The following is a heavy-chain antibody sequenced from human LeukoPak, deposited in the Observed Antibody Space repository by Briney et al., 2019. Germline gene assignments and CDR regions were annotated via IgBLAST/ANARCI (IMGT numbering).Heavy chain of an antibody. Sequence: PGGSLRLSCAASGFTSSTNSMNWVRQAPGNGLKWVSSISSSSSYIYYADSVKGRFTISRDNAKNSLYLQMNSPRAEDTAVYYCAREEVGAAFDYWGQGTQVTVCS. CDR3: AREEVGAAFDY. CDR1: GFTSSTNS. D-gene: IGHD2-15*01. CDR2: ISSSSSYI. V-gene: IGHV3-21*01. J-gene: IGHJ4*02.